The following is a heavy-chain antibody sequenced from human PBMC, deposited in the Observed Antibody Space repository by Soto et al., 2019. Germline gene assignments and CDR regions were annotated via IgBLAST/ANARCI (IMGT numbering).Heavy chain of an antibody. CDR3: SREQFRGHSPAAY. CDR2: IHLTGTT. J-gene: IGHJ4*02. V-gene: IGHV4-4*02. Sequence: SETLSLTCAVSGGSVSATNWWSWIRQPPGKGLEWIGEIHLTGTTNYNPSLKSRVSMSIDQSQNQVSLTLTSVTAADTAVYYCSREQFRGHSPAAYCGQGTLVTVSS. D-gene: IGHD2-15*01. CDR1: GGSVSATNW.